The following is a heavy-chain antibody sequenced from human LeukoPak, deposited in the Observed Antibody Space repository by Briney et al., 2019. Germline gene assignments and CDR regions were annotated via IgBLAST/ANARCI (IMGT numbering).Heavy chain of an antibody. CDR2: INHSGST. CDR3: ARESGYDIDFDY. CDR1: GGSFSGYY. J-gene: IGHJ4*02. Sequence: ASETLSLTCAVYGGSFSGYYWSWIRQPPGKGLEWIGEINHSGSTNYNPSLKSRVTISVDTSKNQFSLKLSSVTAADTAVYYCARESGYDIDFDYWGQGTLVTVSS. V-gene: IGHV4-34*01. D-gene: IGHD5-12*01.